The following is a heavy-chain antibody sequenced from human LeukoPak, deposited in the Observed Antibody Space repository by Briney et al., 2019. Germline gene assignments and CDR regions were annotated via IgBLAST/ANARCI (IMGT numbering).Heavy chain of an antibody. CDR3: ASDSSEQYYYDSSGYYRGNWFDP. J-gene: IGHJ5*02. CDR1: GGTFSSYA. CDR2: IIPILGIA. V-gene: IGHV1-69*04. D-gene: IGHD3-22*01. Sequence: ASVKVSCKASGGTFSSYAISWVRQAPGQGLEWMGRIIPILGIANYAQKFQGRVTITADKSTSTAYMELSSLRSEDTAVYYCASDSSEQYYYDSSGYYRGNWFDPWGQGTLVTVSS.